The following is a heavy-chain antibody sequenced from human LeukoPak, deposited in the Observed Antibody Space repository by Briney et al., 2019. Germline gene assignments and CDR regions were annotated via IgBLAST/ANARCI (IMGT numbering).Heavy chain of an antibody. D-gene: IGHD3-22*01. J-gene: IGHJ4*02. CDR3: ARANTYYYDSSGYSVDY. Sequence: GGSLRLSCAASGFTVSSYWMHWVRQAPGKGLVWVSRINSDGRSTSYADSVKGRFTFSRDNAKNTLSLQMNSLRAGDTAVYYCARANTYYYDSSGYSVDYWGQGTLVTVSS. CDR2: INSDGRST. CDR1: GFTVSSYW. V-gene: IGHV3-74*01.